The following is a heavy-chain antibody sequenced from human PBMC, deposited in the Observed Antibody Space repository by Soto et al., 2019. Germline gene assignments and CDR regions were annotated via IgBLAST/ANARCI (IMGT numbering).Heavy chain of an antibody. CDR3: ARYQWPAYSGYPVGLAPFGY. CDR1: GGSISSYY. V-gene: IGHV4-59*01. CDR2: IYYSGST. D-gene: IGHD5-12*01. J-gene: IGHJ4*02. Sequence: QVQLQESGPGLVKPSETLSLTCTVSGGSISSYYWSWIRQPPGKGLEWIGYIYYSGSTNYNPSLKSRVTIAVDTSKNQFSLKLSSVTAADTAVYYCARYQWPAYSGYPVGLAPFGYWGQGTLVTVSS.